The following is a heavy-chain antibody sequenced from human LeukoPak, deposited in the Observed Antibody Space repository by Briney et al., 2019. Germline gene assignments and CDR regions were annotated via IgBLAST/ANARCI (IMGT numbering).Heavy chain of an antibody. Sequence: SETLSLTCTVSGGSISSGGYYWSWIRQHPGKGLEWIGYIYYSGSTYYNPSLKSRVTISVDTSKNQFSLKLSPVTAADTAVYYCARYYYDSSGYYLDYWGQGTLVTVSS. J-gene: IGHJ4*02. CDR2: IYYSGST. CDR3: ARYYYDSSGYYLDY. V-gene: IGHV4-31*03. CDR1: GGSISSGGYY. D-gene: IGHD3-22*01.